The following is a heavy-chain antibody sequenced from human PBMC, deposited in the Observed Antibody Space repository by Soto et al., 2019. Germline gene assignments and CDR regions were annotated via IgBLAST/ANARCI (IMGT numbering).Heavy chain of an antibody. Sequence: GESLKISCKGSGYSFTSYWIGWVRQMPGKGLEWMGIIYPGDSDTRYSPSFQGQVTISADKSISTAYLQWSSLKASDTAMYYCARLTYCGGDCYSDYYYGMDVWGQGTTVTVSS. J-gene: IGHJ6*02. CDR3: ARLTYCGGDCYSDYYYGMDV. CDR2: IYPGDSDT. V-gene: IGHV5-51*01. CDR1: GYSFTSYW. D-gene: IGHD2-21*02.